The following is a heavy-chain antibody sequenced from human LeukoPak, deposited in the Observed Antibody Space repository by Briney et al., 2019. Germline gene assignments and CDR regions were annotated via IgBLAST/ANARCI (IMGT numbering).Heavy chain of an antibody. D-gene: IGHD3-3*01. V-gene: IGHV3-33*01. CDR1: GFTFSSYG. J-gene: IGHJ6*04. CDR3: ARSLEDYYYYGMDV. CDR2: IWYDGSNK. Sequence: PGRSLRLSCAASGFTFSSYGMHWVRQAPGKGLEGVAVIWYDGSNKYYADSVKGRFTISRDNSKNTLYLQMNSLRGEDTAVYYCARSLEDYYYYGMDVWGKGTTVTVSS.